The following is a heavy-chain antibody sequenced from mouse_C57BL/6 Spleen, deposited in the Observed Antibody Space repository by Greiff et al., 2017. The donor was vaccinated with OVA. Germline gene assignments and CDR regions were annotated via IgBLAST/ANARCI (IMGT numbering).Heavy chain of an antibody. J-gene: IGHJ4*01. V-gene: IGHV1-81*01. Sequence: QVQLKQSGAELARPGASVKLSCKASGYTFTSYGISWVKQRTGQGLEWIGEIYPRSGNTYYNEKFKGKATLTADKSSSTAYMELRSLTSEDSAVYFCARYDYDDGYYAMDYWGQGTSVTVSS. CDR3: ARYDYDDGYYAMDY. D-gene: IGHD2-4*01. CDR1: GYTFTSYG. CDR2: IYPRSGNT.